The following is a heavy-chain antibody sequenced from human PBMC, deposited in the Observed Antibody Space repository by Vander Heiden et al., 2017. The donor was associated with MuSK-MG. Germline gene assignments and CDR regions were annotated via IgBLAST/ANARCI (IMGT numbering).Heavy chain of an antibody. CDR1: GYSISSGYY. V-gene: IGHV4-38-2*01. CDR3: ARHGCDTCTFDI. Sequence: QVQLQESGPGLVKPSETLSLTCAVSGYSISSGYYWGWIRQPPGKGLEWIGSTHHSGSTYYNPALKSRITISVDTSKNKFSLKLSSVTAADTAVYYCARHGCDTCTFDIWGQGTMVTVYS. CDR2: THHSGST. J-gene: IGHJ3*02.